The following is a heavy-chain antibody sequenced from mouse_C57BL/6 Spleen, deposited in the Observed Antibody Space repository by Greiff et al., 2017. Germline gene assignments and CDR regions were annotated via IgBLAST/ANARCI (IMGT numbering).Heavy chain of an antibody. Sequence: VQLQQSGAELVRPGSSVKLSCKASGYTFTSYWMHWVKQRPIQGLEWIGNIDPSDSETHYNQKFKDKATLTVDKSSSTAYMQLSSLTSEDSAVYYCARDGYDSGAMDYWGQGTSVTVSS. CDR2: IDPSDSET. D-gene: IGHD2-2*01. J-gene: IGHJ4*01. V-gene: IGHV1-52*01. CDR3: ARDGYDSGAMDY. CDR1: GYTFTSYW.